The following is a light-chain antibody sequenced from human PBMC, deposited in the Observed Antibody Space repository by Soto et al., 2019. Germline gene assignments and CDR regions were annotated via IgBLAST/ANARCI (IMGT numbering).Light chain of an antibody. J-gene: IGLJ2*01. CDR2: DVS. V-gene: IGLV2-11*01. Sequence: QSALTQPRSVSGSPGQSVTISCTGTSSDVGGYNYVSWYQQHPGKAPKLMIYDVSKRPSGVPDRFSGSKSGNTASLAISGLQAEDEADFYCCLYAGSVVFGGGTQLPVL. CDR3: CLYAGSVV. CDR1: SSDVGGYNY.